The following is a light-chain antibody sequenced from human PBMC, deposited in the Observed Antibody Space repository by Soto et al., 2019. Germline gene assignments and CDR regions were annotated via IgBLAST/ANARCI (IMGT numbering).Light chain of an antibody. V-gene: IGKV3-11*01. CDR1: QSVGTY. CDR2: DAS. J-gene: IGKJ4*01. Sequence: EIVLTQSPAILSLSPGERATLSCRASQSVGTYLDWYQQKLGQAPRLLIYDASNRATGIPARFSGSGSGTDFTRTISSLEPEDFAVDYCQHRVNWLTFGGGTKVEL. CDR3: QHRVNWLT.